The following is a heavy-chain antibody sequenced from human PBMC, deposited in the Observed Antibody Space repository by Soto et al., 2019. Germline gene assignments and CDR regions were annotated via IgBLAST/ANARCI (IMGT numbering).Heavy chain of an antibody. CDR1: GYTFISNW. V-gene: IGHV5-51*01. D-gene: IGHD6-19*01. J-gene: IGHJ6*02. CDR2: IDPGDSET. CDR3: ARSSSGWPYNGMDV. Sequence: GESLEISCKASGYTFISNWVAWARQVAGKGLEWMGNIDPGDSETKYSPSFRGQVTISVDKSITTAYLQCSSLKASDTAIYDCARSSSGWPYNGMDVWAQGTTVHLS.